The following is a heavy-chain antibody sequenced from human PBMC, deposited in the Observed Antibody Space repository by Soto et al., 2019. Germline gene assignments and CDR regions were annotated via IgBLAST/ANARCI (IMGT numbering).Heavy chain of an antibody. D-gene: IGHD3-3*01. CDR3: AKGHYDFWCGYYYYYGMDV. Sequence: GGSLRLSCAASGFTFDNYAMHWVRQAPGKGLEWVSGISWDSGSKGYADSVKGRFTISRDNAKNSLYLQMNSLRAEDTALYYCAKGHYDFWCGYYYYYGMDVWGQGTTVTVSS. J-gene: IGHJ6*02. CDR2: ISWDSGSK. CDR1: GFTFDNYA. V-gene: IGHV3-9*01.